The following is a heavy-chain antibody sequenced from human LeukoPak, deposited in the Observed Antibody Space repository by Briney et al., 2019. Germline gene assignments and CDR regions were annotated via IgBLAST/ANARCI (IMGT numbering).Heavy chain of an antibody. D-gene: IGHD3-9*01. V-gene: IGHV3-23*01. CDR1: GFTFSTYA. CDR2: ISGNGVST. J-gene: IGHJ4*02. CDR3: ARTMRPILTGYYSLDY. Sequence: GGSLRLSCAASGFTFSTYAMSWVRQAPGKGLEWVSTISGNGVSTYYANSVKGRFTISRDNSKNTLWLQMNSLRAEDTAVYYCARTMRPILTGYYSLDYWGQGTLVTVSS.